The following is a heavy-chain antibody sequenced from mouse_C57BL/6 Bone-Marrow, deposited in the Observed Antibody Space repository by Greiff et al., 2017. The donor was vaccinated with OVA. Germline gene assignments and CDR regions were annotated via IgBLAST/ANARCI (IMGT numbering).Heavy chain of an antibody. V-gene: IGHV1-64*01. Sequence: VKLQESGAELVKPGASVKLSCKASGYTFTSYWMHWVKQRPGQGLEWIGMIHPNSGSTNYNEKFKSKATLTVDKSSSTAYMQLSSLTSEDSAVYYCARDAMDYWGQGTSVTVSS. CDR3: ARDAMDY. CDR1: GYTFTSYW. J-gene: IGHJ4*01. CDR2: IHPNSGST.